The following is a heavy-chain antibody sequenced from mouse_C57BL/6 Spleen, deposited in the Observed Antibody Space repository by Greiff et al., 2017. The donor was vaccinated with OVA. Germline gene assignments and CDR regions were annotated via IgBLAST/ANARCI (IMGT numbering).Heavy chain of an antibody. CDR1: GYTFTDYE. J-gene: IGHJ1*03. Sequence: QVQLKQSGAELVRPGASVTLSCKASGYTFTDYEMHWVKQTPVHGLEWIGAIDPETGGTAYNQKFKGKAILTADKSSSTAYMELRSLTSEDSAVYYCTRRDYGSLEWYFDVWGTGTTVTVSS. V-gene: IGHV1-15*01. CDR3: TRRDYGSLEWYFDV. CDR2: IDPETGGT. D-gene: IGHD1-1*01.